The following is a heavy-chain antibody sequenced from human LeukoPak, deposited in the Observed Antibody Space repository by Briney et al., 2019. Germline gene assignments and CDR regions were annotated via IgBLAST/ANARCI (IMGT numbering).Heavy chain of an antibody. D-gene: IGHD6-13*01. V-gene: IGHV3-23*01. Sequence: GGSLRLSCAASGFTLSSYAMSWVRQAPGKGLEWVSAISGMVGGTYYAYSVKGRFTISRDNSKNTLYLQMNSLRAEDTAVYYCAKAATSWYAFSAFDIWGQGTMVTVSS. J-gene: IGHJ3*02. CDR3: AKAATSWYAFSAFDI. CDR1: GFTLSSYA. CDR2: ISGMVGGT.